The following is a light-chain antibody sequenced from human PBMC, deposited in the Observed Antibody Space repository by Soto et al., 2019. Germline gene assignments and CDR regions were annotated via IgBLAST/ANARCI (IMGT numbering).Light chain of an antibody. J-gene: IGKJ4*01. V-gene: IGKV1-39*01. CDR1: QSINSF. CDR2: AAS. Sequence: DIQMTQSPSSLSASVGDRVTIACRTSQSINSFLNWYQQRPGKAPKLLIYAASSLQSGVPSRFSGSGSGTDFSLTISCRQPEDFATYYCQQSYSTTPTVGGGTKVEIK. CDR3: QQSYSTTPT.